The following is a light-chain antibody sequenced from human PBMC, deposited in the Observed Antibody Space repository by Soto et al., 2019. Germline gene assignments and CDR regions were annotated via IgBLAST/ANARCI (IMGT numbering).Light chain of an antibody. J-gene: IGLJ1*01. Sequence: QSVLTQPASVSGSPGQSIAISCTGTSSDVGGYNYVSWYQQHPGKAHKLMIYDVSNRPSGVSNSFSGSKSGNTAYLTISGFQSEDEADYYCCSYTTSSTYVFGTGTKVTVL. V-gene: IGLV2-14*03. CDR2: DVS. CDR3: CSYTTSSTYV. CDR1: SSDVGGYNY.